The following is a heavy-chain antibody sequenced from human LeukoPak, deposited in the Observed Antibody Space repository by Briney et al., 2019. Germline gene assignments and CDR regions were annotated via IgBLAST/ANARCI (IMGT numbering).Heavy chain of an antibody. Sequence: SETLSLTCTVSGGSISSYYWGWIRQPAGKGLEWIGRIYTSGSTNYNPSLKSRVTMSVDTSKNQFSLKLSSVTAADTAVYYCARDPVITYYYYGMDVWGQGTTVTVSS. D-gene: IGHD3-22*01. V-gene: IGHV4-4*07. CDR1: GGSISSYY. J-gene: IGHJ6*02. CDR2: IYTSGST. CDR3: ARDPVITYYYYGMDV.